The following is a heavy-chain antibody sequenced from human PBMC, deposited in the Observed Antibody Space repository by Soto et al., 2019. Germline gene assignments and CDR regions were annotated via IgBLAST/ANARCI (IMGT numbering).Heavy chain of an antibody. V-gene: IGHV3-23*01. CDR2: ISGSGDNT. D-gene: IGHD5-12*01. CDR3: AKGYYSGYDLAYFDY. Sequence: EVQLLESGGGLVQPGGSLRLSCAASGFSFDDYAMTWVRQAAGKGLEWVSAISGSGDNTYYADSVKGRFTISRDNSNNTLSLQLNSLRAEDTALYYCAKGYYSGYDLAYFDYWGQGTLVTVSS. CDR1: GFSFDDYA. J-gene: IGHJ4*02.